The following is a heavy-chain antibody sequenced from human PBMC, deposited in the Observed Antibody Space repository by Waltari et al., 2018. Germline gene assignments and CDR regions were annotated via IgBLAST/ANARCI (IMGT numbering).Heavy chain of an antibody. J-gene: IGHJ4*02. Sequence: TELSMHWVRQAPGKGLEWMGGFDPEDGETIYAQKFQGRVTMTEDTSTDTAYMELSSLRSEDTAVYYCATQIAVAGPFDYWGQGTLVTVSS. CDR2: FDPEDGET. D-gene: IGHD6-19*01. V-gene: IGHV1-24*01. CDR3: ATQIAVAGPFDY. CDR1: TELS.